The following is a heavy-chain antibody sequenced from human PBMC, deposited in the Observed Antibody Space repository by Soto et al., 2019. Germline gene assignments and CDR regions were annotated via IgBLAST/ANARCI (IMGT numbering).Heavy chain of an antibody. CDR1: DSPISSYY. J-gene: IGHJ4*01. CDR3: ARLGGYYQAFDR. D-gene: IGHD3-22*01. V-gene: IGHV4-59*08. Sequence: PSETLSLTCSVSDSPISSYYWGWFRQPPGQGLEWVGYVYYTGTTTYNPSLKSRVTVSLDTPKNQFSLNLRSVTAADTAVYYCARLGGYYQAFDRWGQGTLVTVSS. CDR2: VYYTGTT.